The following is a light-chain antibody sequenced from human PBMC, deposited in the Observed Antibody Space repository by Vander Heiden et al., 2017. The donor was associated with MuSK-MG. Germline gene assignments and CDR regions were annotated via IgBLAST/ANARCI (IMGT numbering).Light chain of an antibody. Sequence: AIQMTQSPSSLSASVGDRVTITCRASQDIRNDLGWYQQKPGKAPNLLIYAASTLQSGVPSRFSGSGSGTAFTLTISSLQPEDFATYYCRQDDICPWTFGQGTQVEMK. J-gene: IGKJ1*01. CDR3: RQDDICPWT. V-gene: IGKV1-6*02. CDR2: AAS. CDR1: QDIRND.